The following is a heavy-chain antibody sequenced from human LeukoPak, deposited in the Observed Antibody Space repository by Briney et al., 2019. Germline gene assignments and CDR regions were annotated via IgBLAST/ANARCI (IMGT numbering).Heavy chain of an antibody. J-gene: IGHJ3*02. V-gene: IGHV1-18*01. CDR2: ISAYNGNT. Sequence: GASVKVSCKASGYTFTSYGISWVRQAPGQGLEWMGWISAYNGNTNYAQKLQGRVTMTTDTSTSTAYMELRSLRSDDTAVYYCARHPSLRESDAFDIWGQGTMVTVSS. CDR3: ARHPSLRESDAFDI. CDR1: GYTFTSYG.